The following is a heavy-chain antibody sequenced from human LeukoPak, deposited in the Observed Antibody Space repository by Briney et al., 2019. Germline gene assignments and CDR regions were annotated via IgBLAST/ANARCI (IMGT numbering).Heavy chain of an antibody. CDR2: IGTAGDT. Sequence: GSLRLSCAASGFTFSSYDMHWVRQATGKGLEWVSAIGTAGDTYYPGSVKGRFTISRENAKNSLYLQMNSRRAGDTAVYYCARACSGCPVDYWGQGTLVTVSS. D-gene: IGHD6-19*01. J-gene: IGHJ4*02. CDR1: GFTFSSYD. CDR3: ARACSGCPVDY. V-gene: IGHV3-13*01.